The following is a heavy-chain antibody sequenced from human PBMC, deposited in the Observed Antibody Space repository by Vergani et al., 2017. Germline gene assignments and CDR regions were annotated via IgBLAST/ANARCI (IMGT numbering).Heavy chain of an antibody. CDR2: ISSSGYYI. CDR3: ARDLSYSTAWPFFDS. D-gene: IGHD4-11*01. V-gene: IGHV3-21*02. J-gene: IGHJ4*02. Sequence: EVQLVESGGGLVKPGGSLRLSCAASEFTFSTYTMNWVRQAPGKGLEWVSSISSSGYYIYNADSVKGRFTISRDNAKNLLYLQMDSLRVEDTAMYFCARDLSYSTAWPFFDSRGQGTLVTVSS. CDR1: EFTFSTYT.